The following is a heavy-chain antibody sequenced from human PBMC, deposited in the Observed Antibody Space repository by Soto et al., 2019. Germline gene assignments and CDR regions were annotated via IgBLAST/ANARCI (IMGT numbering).Heavy chain of an antibody. D-gene: IGHD5-18*01. CDR3: ARDRDTAMARFDY. V-gene: IGHV4-31*03. Sequence: SETLSLTCTVSGGSIGSGGYYWSWILHHPGKGLEWIGYIYYSGSTYYNPSLKSRVTISVDTSKNQFSLKLSSVTAADTAVYYCARDRDTAMARFDYWGQGTLVTVSS. CDR1: GGSIGSGGYY. J-gene: IGHJ4*02. CDR2: IYYSGST.